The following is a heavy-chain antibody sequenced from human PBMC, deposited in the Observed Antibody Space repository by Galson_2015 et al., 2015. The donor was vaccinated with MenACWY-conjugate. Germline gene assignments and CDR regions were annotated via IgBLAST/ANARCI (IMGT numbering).Heavy chain of an antibody. CDR3: ATAARGDNSGEVC. V-gene: IGHV3-7*03. CDR2: INEGGGAK. CDR1: GFNFNDYY. Sequence: SLRLSCAASGFNFNDYYMSWVRQAPGKGLEWLANINEGGGAKFYVDSVRGRFTISRDNSKNSLHLQMNSLRAEDTAVYYCATAARGDNSGEVCWGQGTLVAVSS. J-gene: IGHJ4*02. D-gene: IGHD5-18*01.